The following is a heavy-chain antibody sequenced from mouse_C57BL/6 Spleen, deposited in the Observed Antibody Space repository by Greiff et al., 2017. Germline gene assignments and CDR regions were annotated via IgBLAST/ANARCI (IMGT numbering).Heavy chain of an antibody. J-gene: IGHJ1*03. CDR2: IYPGDGDT. CDR3: AFYYYGSSFRYFDV. Sequence: QVQLQQSGPELVKPGASVKISCKASGYAFSSSWMNWVKQRPGKGLEWIGRIYPGDGDTNYNGKFKGKATLTAEKSSSTAYMQLSSLTSEDSAVYFCAFYYYGSSFRYFDVWGTGTTVTVSS. CDR1: GYAFSSSW. V-gene: IGHV1-82*01. D-gene: IGHD1-1*01.